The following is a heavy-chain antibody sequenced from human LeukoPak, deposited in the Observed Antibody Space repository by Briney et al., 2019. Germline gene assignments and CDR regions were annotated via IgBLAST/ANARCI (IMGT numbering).Heavy chain of an antibody. Sequence: AGGSLRLSCAASGFTFSSYAMHRVRQAPGKGLEWVAVISYDGSNKYYADSVKGRFTISRDNSKNTLYLQMNSLRAEDTAVYYCARDQGAAGTRGIDYWGQGTLVTVSS. CDR1: GFTFSSYA. J-gene: IGHJ4*02. CDR3: ARDQGAAGTRGIDY. D-gene: IGHD6-13*01. CDR2: ISYDGSNK. V-gene: IGHV3-30-3*01.